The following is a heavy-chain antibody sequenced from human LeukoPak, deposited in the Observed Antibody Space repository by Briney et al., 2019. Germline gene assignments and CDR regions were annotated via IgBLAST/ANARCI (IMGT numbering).Heavy chain of an antibody. CDR3: ARRSRGHCTTTSCFFDY. CDR2: VSPGDSDT. CDR1: GYTFTNYW. J-gene: IGHJ4*02. V-gene: IGHV5-51*01. D-gene: IGHD2-2*01. Sequence: GESLKIPCQGSGYTFTNYWIGWVRQMPGKGLGWMGIVSPGDSDTRYSPSFQGQVTLSVDKSISAAYLQWSSLKASDTALYYCARRSRGHCTTTSCFFDYWGQGTLVTVSS.